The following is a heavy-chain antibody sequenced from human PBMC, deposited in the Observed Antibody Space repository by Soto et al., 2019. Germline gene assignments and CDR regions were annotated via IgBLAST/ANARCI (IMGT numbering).Heavy chain of an antibody. V-gene: IGHV4-31*03. CDR2: ISYSGST. J-gene: IGHJ5*02. Sequence: LSLTCTVSGGSISDGYYWSWIRQHPGKGLEWIGSISYSGSTSYNPSLKSRLTISVDRSKSQFSLNLSSVTAADTAVYYCARRDRSGYSYWLDTWGQGTLVTVSS. CDR3: ARRDRSGYSYWLDT. D-gene: IGHD3-22*01. CDR1: GGSISDGYY.